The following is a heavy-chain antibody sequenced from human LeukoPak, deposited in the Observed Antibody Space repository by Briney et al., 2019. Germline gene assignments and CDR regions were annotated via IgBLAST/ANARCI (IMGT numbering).Heavy chain of an antibody. J-gene: IGHJ4*01. V-gene: IGHV3-23*01. D-gene: IGHD2-8*01. CDR1: GFTFSSYV. CDR3: ARRGADGNVYFYY. Sequence: GGSETLSCVASGFTFSSYVESWVRQAPGKGLEWVSAISGSGGGTYYADSVKGRFTISRDNSKNTLYLQSNSLRAEDTAVYYCARRGADGNVYFYYWGQGTTVTVSS. CDR2: ISGSGGGT.